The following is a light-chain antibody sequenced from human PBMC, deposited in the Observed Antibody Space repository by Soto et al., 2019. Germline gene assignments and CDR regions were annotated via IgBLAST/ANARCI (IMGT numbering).Light chain of an antibody. Sequence: QSVLTQPPSASGTPGQRVSISCSGGSSNIGTNTVNWYQHLPGTAPKLLIFSNDERPSGVPDRFSGSKSGTSASLAISGLQSDDEADYYCATWDDSLNDVVFGGGTKVTVL. V-gene: IGLV1-44*01. CDR3: ATWDDSLNDVV. CDR1: SSNIGTNT. CDR2: SND. J-gene: IGLJ2*01.